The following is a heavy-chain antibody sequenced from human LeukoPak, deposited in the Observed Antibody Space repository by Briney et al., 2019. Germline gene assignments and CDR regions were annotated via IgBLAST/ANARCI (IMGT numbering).Heavy chain of an antibody. V-gene: IGHV3-7*02. CDR3: ASSGDY. D-gene: IGHD1-26*01. CDR1: GFPFSGYS. CDR2: IEEDGSEK. Sequence: GGSLRLSCAASGFPFSGYSLSWVRQAPGKGLEWVANIEEDGSEKYFVDSVKGRFTISRDNAKNSLYLQMNSLRAEDTAVYYCASSGDYWGQGTLVTVSS. J-gene: IGHJ4*02.